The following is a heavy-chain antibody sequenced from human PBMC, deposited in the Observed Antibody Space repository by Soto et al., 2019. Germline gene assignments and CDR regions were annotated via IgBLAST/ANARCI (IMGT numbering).Heavy chain of an antibody. CDR2: INSDGSGT. CDR3: ARPAMVRLGAFAI. D-gene: IGHD5-18*01. Sequence: GGSLRLSCAASGFTFSSYWMHWVRQAPGKGLVWVSRINSDGSGTSYADSVKGRFTISRDNAKNTLYLQMNSLRAEDTAVYYCARPAMVRLGAFAIWGQGTLVTVSS. CDR1: GFTFSSYW. J-gene: IGHJ3*02. V-gene: IGHV3-74*01.